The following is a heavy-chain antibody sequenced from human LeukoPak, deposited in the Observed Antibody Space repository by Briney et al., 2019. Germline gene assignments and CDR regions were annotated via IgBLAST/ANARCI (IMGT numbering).Heavy chain of an antibody. D-gene: IGHD4-17*01. CDR3: ARERVHGDSFWWYFDL. V-gene: IGHV3-13*01. J-gene: IGHJ2*01. CDR1: GFSLSNYD. CDR2: IGIGGDT. Sequence: GGSLRLSCGASGFSLSNYDMHWVRQATGKGLEWVSAIGIGGDTSYTDSVRGRFTISRENAKNSLNLQMNILTDGDTAVYFCARERVHGDSFWWYFDLWGRGTLVTVSS.